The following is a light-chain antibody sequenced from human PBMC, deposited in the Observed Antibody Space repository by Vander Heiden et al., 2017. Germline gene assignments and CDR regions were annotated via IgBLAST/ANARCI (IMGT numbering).Light chain of an antibody. CDR2: DAS. J-gene: IGKJ2*01. Sequence: DIQMTQSPSSLSAFVGDRVTITCRASQSIASFLNWYQQKPGKAPNLLIYDASTLQSGVPSRFTAIGSGTDFTLTISSLQPEDFATYYCQQSYTIPLTFGQGTKLEIK. CDR3: QQSYTIPLT. V-gene: IGKV1-39*01. CDR1: QSIASF.